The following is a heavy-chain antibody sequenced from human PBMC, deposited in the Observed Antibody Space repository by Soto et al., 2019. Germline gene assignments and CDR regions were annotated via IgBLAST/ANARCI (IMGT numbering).Heavy chain of an antibody. CDR2: IDGSGGTT. CDR1: GFPFSSTD. CDR3: AKNSGWFNT. J-gene: IGHJ5*02. V-gene: IGHV3-23*01. D-gene: IGHD3-10*01. Sequence: GGSLRLSCAASGFPFSSTDMTWVRQAPGKGLEWVSTIDGSGGTTYYADSVKGRFTISRDNSINTVFLQMNSLRADDTALYFCAKNSGWFNTWGQGALVTVS.